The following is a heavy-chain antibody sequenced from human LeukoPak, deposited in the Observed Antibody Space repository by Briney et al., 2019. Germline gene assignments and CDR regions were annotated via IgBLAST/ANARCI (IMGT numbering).Heavy chain of an antibody. V-gene: IGHV1-58*01. CDR2: IVVGSGNT. CDR3: AANYGSGSYYNDPYYYGMDV. CDR1: RFTFTSSA. J-gene: IGHJ6*02. Sequence: SVKVSCKASRFTFTSSAVQWVRQARGQRLEWIGWIVVGSGNTNYAQKFQERVTITRDMSTSTDYMELSSRRSEDTDVYYCAANYGSGSYYNDPYYYGMDVWGQGTTVTVSS. D-gene: IGHD3-10*01.